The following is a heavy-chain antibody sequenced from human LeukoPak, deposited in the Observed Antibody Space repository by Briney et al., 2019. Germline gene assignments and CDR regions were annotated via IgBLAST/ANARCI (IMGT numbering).Heavy chain of an antibody. Sequence: ASVKVSCKSSLYTFTSYYMYWVRQAPRQGLACMGIISPSGGSTSYAQKFQDRVTMTRDTTTSTVYMELSRLRSEDTAVYYCARDSGMVRGTVDYWGQGTLVTVSS. J-gene: IGHJ4*02. V-gene: IGHV1-46*01. CDR1: LYTFTSYY. CDR2: ISPSGGST. D-gene: IGHD3-10*01. CDR3: ARDSGMVRGTVDY.